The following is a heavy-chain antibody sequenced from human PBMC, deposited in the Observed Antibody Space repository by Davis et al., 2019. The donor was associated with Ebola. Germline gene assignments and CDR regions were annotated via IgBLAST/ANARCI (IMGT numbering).Heavy chain of an antibody. CDR1: GFTFSSYG. D-gene: IGHD3-10*01. J-gene: IGHJ6*02. Sequence: GESLKISCAASGFTFSSYGMHWVRQAPGKGLEWVAVIWYDGSNKYYADSVKGRFTISRDNSKNTLYLQMNSLRAEDTAVYYCAKEGLWSALDVWGQGTTVTVSS. CDR3: AKEGLWSALDV. V-gene: IGHV3-33*06. CDR2: IWYDGSNK.